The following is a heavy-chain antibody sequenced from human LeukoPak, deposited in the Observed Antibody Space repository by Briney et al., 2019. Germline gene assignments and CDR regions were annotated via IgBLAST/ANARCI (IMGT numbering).Heavy chain of an antibody. V-gene: IGHV1-2*02. CDR2: INPHSGGT. Sequence: VASVKVSCKASGYRFTGYYIHWVRQAPGQGLEWMGWINPHSGGTKFAQKFQGRVTMTRDTSISTAYVELSRLRSDDTAVYYCARDGHFDNWGQGTLVTVSS. J-gene: IGHJ4*02. CDR3: ARDGHFDN. CDR1: GYRFTGYY.